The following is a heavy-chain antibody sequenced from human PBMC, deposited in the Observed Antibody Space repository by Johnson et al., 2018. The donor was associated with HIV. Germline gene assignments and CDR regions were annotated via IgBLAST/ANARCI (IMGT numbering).Heavy chain of an antibody. CDR3: ARGRDSSGFNDAFDI. J-gene: IGHJ3*02. D-gene: IGHD3-22*01. V-gene: IGHV3-48*04. Sequence: VQLVESGGGLVQPGGSLRLSCAASGFTFSSSWMHWVCQAPEKGLEWVSYISSGGSTIYYADSVKARFTISRDNAKTSLYLQMNSLRAGDTAVYYCARGRDSSGFNDAFDIWGQGTMVTVSS. CDR1: GFTFSSSW. CDR2: ISSGGSTI.